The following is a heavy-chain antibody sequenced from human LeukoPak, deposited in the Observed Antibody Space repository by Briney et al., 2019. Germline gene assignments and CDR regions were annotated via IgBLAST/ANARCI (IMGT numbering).Heavy chain of an antibody. CDR1: GGSISSSSYY. D-gene: IGHD2-2*01. V-gene: IGHV4-39*07. J-gene: IGHJ5*02. CDR3: ARDASGQLLYNWFDP. Sequence: SETLSLTCTVSGGSISSSSYYWGWIRQPPGKGLEWIGSIYYSGSTYYNPSLKSRVTISVDTSKNQFSLKLSSVTAADTAVYYCARDASGQLLYNWFDPWGQGTLVTVSS. CDR2: IYYSGST.